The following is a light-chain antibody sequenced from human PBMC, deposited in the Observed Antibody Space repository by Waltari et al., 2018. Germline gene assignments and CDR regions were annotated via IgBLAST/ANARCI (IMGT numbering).Light chain of an antibody. CDR1: QDLGNY. CDR3: QQYKTYPLT. V-gene: IGKV1-16*01. Sequence: DIQMTQSPSSLSASVGDRVPITCRASQDLGNYLGWFQHKSGKSPKSLIYGASRLQNGVPSRFSGSGSGTYFTLTIISLQPEDFATYYCQQYKTYPLTFGGGTK. J-gene: IGKJ4*01. CDR2: GAS.